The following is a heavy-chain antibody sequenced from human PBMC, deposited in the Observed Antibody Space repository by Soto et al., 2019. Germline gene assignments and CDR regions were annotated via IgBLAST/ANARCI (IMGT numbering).Heavy chain of an antibody. V-gene: IGHV1-2*02. CDR2: INPNSGGT. CDR1: GYTFSGYH. Sequence: ALVKVSCKASGYTFSGYHMHWVRQAPGQGLEWMGWINPNSGGTNYAQKFQGRVTMTRDTSISTAYMELSRLRSDDTAVYYCARDRGSGWYLTYYYYGMDVWGQGTTVTVSS. J-gene: IGHJ6*02. D-gene: IGHD6-19*01. CDR3: ARDRGSGWYLTYYYYGMDV.